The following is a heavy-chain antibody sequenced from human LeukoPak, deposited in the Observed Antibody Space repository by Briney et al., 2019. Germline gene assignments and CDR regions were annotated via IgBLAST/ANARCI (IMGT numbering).Heavy chain of an antibody. CDR1: GYTFTRYY. CDR2: INPSGGST. CDR3: ASSDFWSGYYLFY. D-gene: IGHD3-3*01. Sequence: ASVKVSCKASGYTFTRYYMHWVRQAPGQGLEWMGIINPSGGSTTCAQKFKGRVTMTRDTSTSTVYMELSSLRSEDTAVYYCASSDFWSGYYLFYWGQGTLVTVSS. V-gene: IGHV1-46*01. J-gene: IGHJ4*02.